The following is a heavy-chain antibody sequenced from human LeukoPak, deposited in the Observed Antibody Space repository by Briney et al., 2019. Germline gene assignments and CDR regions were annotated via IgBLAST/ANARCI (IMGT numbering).Heavy chain of an antibody. Sequence: SQTLSRACAISGDSVSSNSAAWNWIRQSPSRGLEWLGRTYYRAKWYTDYAVSVKSRITINPDTSKNQFSLQLNSVTPEDTAVYYCARLYGSGGRIDYWGQGTLVTVSS. V-gene: IGHV6-1*01. J-gene: IGHJ4*02. CDR1: GDSVSSNSAA. CDR2: TYYRAKWYT. D-gene: IGHD3-10*01. CDR3: ARLYGSGGRIDY.